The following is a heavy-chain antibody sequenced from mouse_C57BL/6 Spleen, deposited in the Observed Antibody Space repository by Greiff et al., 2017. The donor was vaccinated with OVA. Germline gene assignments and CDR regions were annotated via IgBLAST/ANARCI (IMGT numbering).Heavy chain of an antibody. CDR3: AREGYYDYDGENDAMDY. CDR2: IHPNSGST. Sequence: QVQLQQPGAELVKPGASVKLSCKASGYTFTSYWMHWVKQRPGQGLEWIGMIHPNSGSTNYNEKFKSKATLTVDKSSSTAYMQLSILTSEDSAVYYCAREGYYDYDGENDAMDYWGQGTSVTVSS. V-gene: IGHV1-64*01. D-gene: IGHD2-4*01. CDR1: GYTFTSYW. J-gene: IGHJ4*01.